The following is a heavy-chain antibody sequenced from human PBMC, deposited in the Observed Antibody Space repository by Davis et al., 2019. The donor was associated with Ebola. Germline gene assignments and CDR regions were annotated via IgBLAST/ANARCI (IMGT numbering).Heavy chain of an antibody. CDR1: GGSFSGYY. J-gene: IGHJ5*02. D-gene: IGHD3-10*01. Sequence: SETLSLTCAVYGGSFSGYYWSWIRQPPGKGLEWIGEINHSGSTNYNPSLKSRVTISVDTSKNQFSLKLSSVTAADTAVYYCARGSAWYYYGSGSYLFWFDPWGQGTLVTVSS. CDR2: INHSGST. CDR3: ARGSAWYYYGSGSYLFWFDP. V-gene: IGHV4-34*01.